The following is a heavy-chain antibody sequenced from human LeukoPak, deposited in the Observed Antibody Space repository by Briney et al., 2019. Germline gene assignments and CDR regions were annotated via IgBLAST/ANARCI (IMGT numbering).Heavy chain of an antibody. CDR2: ISYDGSNK. D-gene: IGHD3-10*01. Sequence: SLILSCAASGFTFSSYGMHWVRQAPGKGLEWVAVISYDGSNKYYADSVKGRFTISRDNSKNTLYLQMNSLRAEDTAVYYCAKEEDGDPVGDYWGQGTLVTVSS. CDR3: AKEEDGDPVGDY. J-gene: IGHJ4*02. CDR1: GFTFSSYG. V-gene: IGHV3-30*18.